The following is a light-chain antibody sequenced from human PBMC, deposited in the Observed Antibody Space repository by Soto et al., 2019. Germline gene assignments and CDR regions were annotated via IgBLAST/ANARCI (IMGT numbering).Light chain of an antibody. CDR1: SSDVGGYKY. CDR3: SSYTSSSPCV. V-gene: IGLV2-14*01. Sequence: QSVLTQPASVSGSPGQSITISCTGTSSDVGGYKYVSWYQQYPGKAPKLMMYEVSNRPSGVSNRFSGSESGNTASLTISGLQAEDEADYYCSSYTSSSPCVFGTGTKVTVL. CDR2: EVS. J-gene: IGLJ1*01.